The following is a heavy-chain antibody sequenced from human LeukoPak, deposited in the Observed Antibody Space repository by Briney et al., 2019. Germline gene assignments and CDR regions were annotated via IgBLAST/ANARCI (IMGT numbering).Heavy chain of an antibody. CDR1: GFTFSSYA. D-gene: IGHD6-19*01. CDR2: ISGSGGST. CDR3: AKDHLPGIVVADRDY. Sequence: GGSLRLSCAASGFTFSSYAMSWVRQSPGKGLEWVSSISGSGGSTYYTDSVKGRFTISRDNSKNTLYLQMNSLSADDTAVYYCAKDHLPGIVVADRDYWGQGTLVTVSS. J-gene: IGHJ4*02. V-gene: IGHV3-23*01.